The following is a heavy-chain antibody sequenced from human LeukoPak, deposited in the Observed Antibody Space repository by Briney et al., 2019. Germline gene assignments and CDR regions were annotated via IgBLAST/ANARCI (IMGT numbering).Heavy chain of an antibody. D-gene: IGHD2/OR15-2a*01. CDR1: GFTFSAHY. CDR3: ARDVSLKLWFAY. V-gene: IGHV3-72*01. Sequence: PGGSLRLSCAASGFTFSAHYMDWVRQAPGKGLEWVGRTRNKANSYTTEYAASVKGRFTISRDDSKNSLYLQMNSLRADDTAVYYCARDVSLKLWFAYWGQGTLVTVSS. CDR2: TRNKANSYTT. J-gene: IGHJ4*02.